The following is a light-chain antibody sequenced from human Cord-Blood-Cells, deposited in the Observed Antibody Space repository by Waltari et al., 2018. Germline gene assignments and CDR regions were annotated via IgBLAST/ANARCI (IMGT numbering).Light chain of an antibody. J-gene: IGKJ2*01. CDR3: QQYNNWPPYT. V-gene: IGKV3-15*01. CDR2: GAS. Sequence: EIVMTQSPATLSVSPGERATLSYRASQSVSSNLAWYQQKPGQAPRPLIYGASTRATGIPARFSGSGSGTEFTLTISSLQSEDFAVYYCQQYNNWPPYTFGQGTKLEIK. CDR1: QSVSSN.